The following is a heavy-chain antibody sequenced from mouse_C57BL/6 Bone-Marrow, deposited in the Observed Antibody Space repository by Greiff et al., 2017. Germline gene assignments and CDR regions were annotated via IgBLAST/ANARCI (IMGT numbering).Heavy chain of an antibody. CDR3: TRASTRVVATNFDY. Sequence: QVQLQQSGAELVRPGASVTLSCKASGYTFTDYEMHWVKQTPVHGLEWIGAIDPETGGTAYNQKFKGKAILTADKSSSTAYMELRSLTAEDSAVYYCTRASTRVVATNFDYWGQGTTLTVAS. CDR1: GYTFTDYE. V-gene: IGHV1-15*01. J-gene: IGHJ2*01. CDR2: IDPETGGT. D-gene: IGHD1-1*01.